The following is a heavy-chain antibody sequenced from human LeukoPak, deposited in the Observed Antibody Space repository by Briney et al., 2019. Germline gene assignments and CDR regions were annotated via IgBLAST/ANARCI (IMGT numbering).Heavy chain of an antibody. CDR3: ARDLSGWRFFDF. CDR2: ISDSGGST. D-gene: IGHD6-19*01. J-gene: IGHJ4*02. V-gene: IGHV3-23*01. Sequence: GGSLRLSCAASGFTFSSYAMSWVRQAPGKGLEWVSIISDSGGSTYYADSVKGRFTISRDNAKNSLYLQMNSLRVEDTAVYYCARDLSGWRFFDFWGQGTLVTVSS. CDR1: GFTFSSYA.